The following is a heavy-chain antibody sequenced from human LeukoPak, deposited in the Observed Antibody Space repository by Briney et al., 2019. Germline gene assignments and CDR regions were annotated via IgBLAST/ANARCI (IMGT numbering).Heavy chain of an antibody. V-gene: IGHV3-74*01. Sequence: PGGSLRLSCAASGFTFSNYWMHWVRQAPGKGLVWVSRINSDGSSRNYADSVKGRFTISRDNAKNTLYLQMNSLRAEDTAVYFCAKRGVVIRVILVGFHKEAYYFDSWGQGALVTVSS. D-gene: IGHD3-22*01. CDR2: INSDGSSR. J-gene: IGHJ4*02. CDR3: AKRGVVIRVILVGFHKEAYYFDS. CDR1: GFTFSNYW.